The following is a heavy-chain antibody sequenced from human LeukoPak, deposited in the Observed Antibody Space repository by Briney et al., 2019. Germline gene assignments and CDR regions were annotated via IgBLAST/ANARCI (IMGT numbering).Heavy chain of an antibody. CDR1: GFTFSSYG. CDR2: ISYDGSNK. D-gene: IGHD3-22*01. J-gene: IGHJ4*02. Sequence: GGSLRLSCAASGFTFSSYGMHWVRQAPGKGLEWVAVISYDGSNKYYADSVKGRFTISRDNSKNTLYLQMNSLRAEDTAVYYCAKGRRITMIVVVIPDFDYWGQGTLVTVSS. V-gene: IGHV3-30*18. CDR3: AKGRRITMIVVVIPDFDY.